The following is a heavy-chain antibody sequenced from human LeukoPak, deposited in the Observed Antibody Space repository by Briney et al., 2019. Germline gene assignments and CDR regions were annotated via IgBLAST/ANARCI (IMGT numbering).Heavy chain of an antibody. CDR2: IYYSGST. J-gene: IGHJ5*02. Sequence: SETLSLTCTVSGGSISSSSYYWGWIRQPPGKGLEWIGSIYYSGSTYYNPSLKSRVTISVDTSKNQFSLKLSSVTAADTAVYYCARAFDNWNDGWFDPWGQGTLVTVSS. CDR3: ARAFDNWNDGWFDP. V-gene: IGHV4-39*01. D-gene: IGHD1-1*01. CDR1: GGSISSSSYY.